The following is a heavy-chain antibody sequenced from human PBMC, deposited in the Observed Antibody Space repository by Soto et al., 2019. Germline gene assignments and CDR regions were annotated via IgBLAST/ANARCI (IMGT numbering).Heavy chain of an antibody. J-gene: IGHJ6*02. V-gene: IGHV4-31*03. D-gene: IGHD3-3*01. Sequence: SETLSLTCTVSGGSISSGGYYWSWIRQHPGKGLEWIGYIYYSGSTYYNPSLKSRVTISVDTSKNQFSLKLSSVTAADTAVYYCAREYFWSGSHDLSGLDVWGQGTTVTVSS. CDR3: AREYFWSGSHDLSGLDV. CDR2: IYYSGST. CDR1: GGSISSGGYY.